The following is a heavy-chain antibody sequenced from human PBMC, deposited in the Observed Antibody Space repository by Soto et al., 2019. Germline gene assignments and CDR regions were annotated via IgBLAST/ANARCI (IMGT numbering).Heavy chain of an antibody. CDR2: IIPILGIA. CDR3: ARDRVQYYSYYYYYMDV. Sequence: SVKVSCKASGGTFSSYTISWVRQAPGQGLEWMGRIIPILGIANYAQKFQGRVTITADKSTSTAYMELSSLRSEDTAVYYCARDRVQYYSYYYYYMDVWGKGTTVTVSS. D-gene: IGHD4-4*01. CDR1: GGTFSSYT. V-gene: IGHV1-69*04. J-gene: IGHJ6*03.